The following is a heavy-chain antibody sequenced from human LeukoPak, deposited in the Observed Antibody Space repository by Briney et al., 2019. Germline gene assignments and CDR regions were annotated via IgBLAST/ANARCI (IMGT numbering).Heavy chain of an antibody. Sequence: EASVKVSCKVSGYTLTESSMHWVRQAPGKGLEWMGGFDPEDGGTIYAQKFQGRVTMTEDTSTDTAYMELSSLRSEDTAVYYCATDYLAGPFDYWGQGTLVTVSS. V-gene: IGHV1-24*01. J-gene: IGHJ4*02. D-gene: IGHD6-19*01. CDR3: ATDYLAGPFDY. CDR2: FDPEDGGT. CDR1: GYTLTESS.